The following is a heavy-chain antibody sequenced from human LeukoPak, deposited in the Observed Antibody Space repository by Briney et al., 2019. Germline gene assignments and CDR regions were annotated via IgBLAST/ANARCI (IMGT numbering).Heavy chain of an antibody. CDR3: ARSGDYGDYTAY. Sequence: GGSLRLSCAASGFTFISYNMNWVRQAPGKGLEWVSYISTSSRNIQYADSVKGRFTISRDNAKNSVYLQMNSLRDEDTAVYYCARSGDYGDYTAYWGQGTLVTVSS. CDR1: GFTFISYN. D-gene: IGHD4-17*01. CDR2: ISTSSRNI. V-gene: IGHV3-48*02. J-gene: IGHJ4*02.